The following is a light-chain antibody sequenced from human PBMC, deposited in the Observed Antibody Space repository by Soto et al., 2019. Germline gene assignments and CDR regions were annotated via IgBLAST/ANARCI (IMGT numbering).Light chain of an antibody. J-gene: IGKJ1*01. V-gene: IGKV3-20*01. CDR1: QSVHSSH. CDR2: GAS. CDR3: QQYDSSPTT. Sequence: EIVLTQSPGTLSLSPGERATLSCRASQSVHSSHLAWYQQRPGQPPRLLIYGASSRATGIPDRFSGSGSGTVFTLTISRLEPEDFAVYFCQQYDSSPTTFGQGTKVDIK.